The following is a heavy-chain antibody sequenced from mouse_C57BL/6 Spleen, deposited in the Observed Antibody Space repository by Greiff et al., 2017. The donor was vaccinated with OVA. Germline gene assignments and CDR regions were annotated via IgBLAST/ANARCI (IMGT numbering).Heavy chain of an antibody. CDR1: GFTFSSYA. Sequence: DVKLVESGGGLVKPGGSLKLSCAASGFTFSSYAMSWVRQTPEKRLEWVATISDGGSYTYYPDNVKGRFTISRDNAKNNLYLQMSHLKSEDTAMYYCASGTLNYWGQGTTLTVSS. CDR3: ASGTLNY. V-gene: IGHV5-4*03. D-gene: IGHD4-1*01. CDR2: ISDGGSYT. J-gene: IGHJ2*01.